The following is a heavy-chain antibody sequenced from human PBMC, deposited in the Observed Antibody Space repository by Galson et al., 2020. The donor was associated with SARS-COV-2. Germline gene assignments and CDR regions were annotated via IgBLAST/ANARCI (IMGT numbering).Heavy chain of an antibody. V-gene: IGHV2-70*11. CDR3: ARDYYDSLTGYYTNFDY. Sequence: ESGPTLVKPTQTLTLTCTFSGFSLSTSGMCVSWIRQPPGKALEWLARIDWDDDKYYSTSLKTRLTISKDTSKNQVVLTMTNMDPVDTATYYCARDYYDSLTGYYTNFDYWGQGTLVTVSS. CDR1: GFSLSTSGMC. D-gene: IGHD3-9*01. CDR2: IDWDDDK. J-gene: IGHJ4*02.